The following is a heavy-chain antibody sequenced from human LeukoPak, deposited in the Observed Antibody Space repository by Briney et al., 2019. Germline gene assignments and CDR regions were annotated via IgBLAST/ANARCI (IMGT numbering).Heavy chain of an antibody. V-gene: IGHV4-4*09. CDR2: IYTSGST. D-gene: IGHD1-26*01. CDR3: ARHGLARLMGGSYYFDY. CDR1: GGSVSSYY. Sequence: SETLSLTCTVSGGSVSSYYWSWIRQPPGKGLEWIVYIYTSGSTNYNPSLKSLVTISVDTSKNQFSLKLSSVTAADTAVYYCARHGLARLMGGSYYFDYWGQGTLVTVSS. J-gene: IGHJ4*02.